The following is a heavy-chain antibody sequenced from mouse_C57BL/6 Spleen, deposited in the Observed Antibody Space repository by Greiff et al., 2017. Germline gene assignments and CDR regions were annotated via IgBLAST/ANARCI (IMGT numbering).Heavy chain of an antibody. V-gene: IGHV1-69*01. CDR3: ASFYYRFAY. Sequence: QVQLQQPGAELVMPGASVKLSCKASGYTFTSYWMHWVKQRPGQGLEWIGEIDPSDSYTNYNQKFKGQSTLTVDKSSSTAYMQLSSLTSEDSAVYYCASFYYRFAYWGQGTLVTVSA. D-gene: IGHD2-1*01. CDR1: GYTFTSYW. CDR2: IDPSDSYT. J-gene: IGHJ3*01.